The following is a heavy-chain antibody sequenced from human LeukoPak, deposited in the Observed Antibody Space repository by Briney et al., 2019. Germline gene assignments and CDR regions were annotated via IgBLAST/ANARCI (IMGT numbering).Heavy chain of an antibody. CDR1: GFSFGGHY. J-gene: IGHJ4*02. CDR3: VRHAGSTGGQ. V-gene: IGHV3-11*01. D-gene: IGHD3-10*01. Sequence: GGSLRLSCAASGFSFGGHYMSWMRQAPGKGPEWISYISGNGGDIAYADSVKGRFTISRDNAKNSLHLQMNSLRVEDTAVYHCVRHAGSTGGQWGQGTLIAVSS. CDR2: ISGNGGDI.